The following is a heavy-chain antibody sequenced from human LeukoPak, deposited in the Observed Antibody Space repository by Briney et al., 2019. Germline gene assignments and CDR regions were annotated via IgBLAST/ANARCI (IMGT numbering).Heavy chain of an antibody. J-gene: IGHJ4*02. CDR1: GFTFSSYG. CDR2: ISYDGSNK. Sequence: GGSLRLSCAASGFTFSSYGMHWVRQAPGKGLEWVAVISYDGSNKYYADSVKGRFTISRDNSKNTLYLQMNSLRAEDAAVYYCVALVDYDILTGPIDYWGQGTLVTVSS. D-gene: IGHD3-9*01. CDR3: VALVDYDILTGPIDY. V-gene: IGHV3-30*03.